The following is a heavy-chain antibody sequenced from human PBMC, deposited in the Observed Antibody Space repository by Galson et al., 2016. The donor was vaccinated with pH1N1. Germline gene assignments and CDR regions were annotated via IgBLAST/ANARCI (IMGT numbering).Heavy chain of an antibody. D-gene: IGHD3-10*02. CDR3: ARDNLRGSGSPDASDV. Sequence: LRLSCAASGFTFSSYAMSWVRQAPGKGLEWVSAISGSGGYTYFADSVQGRFTISRDNSKNTLYLQMNTLRAEDTAVYYCARDNLRGSGSPDASDVWGQGTVVTVSS. V-gene: IGHV3-23*01. CDR2: ISGSGGYT. CDR1: GFTFSSYA. J-gene: IGHJ3*01.